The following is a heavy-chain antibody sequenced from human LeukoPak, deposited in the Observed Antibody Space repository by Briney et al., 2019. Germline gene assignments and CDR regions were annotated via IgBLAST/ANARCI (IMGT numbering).Heavy chain of an antibody. CDR1: GFTFSNYA. V-gene: IGHV3-64*01. Sequence: PGESLRLSCAASGFTFSNYAMHWVRQAPGKGLEYVAAISTSGGDTYCANSVKGRFTISRDNSKNTLYLQMGSLRPEDMAVYFCARKQGGTYPYDYWGQGTLVTVSS. CDR3: ARKQGGTYPYDY. CDR2: ISTSGGDT. J-gene: IGHJ4*02. D-gene: IGHD1-26*01.